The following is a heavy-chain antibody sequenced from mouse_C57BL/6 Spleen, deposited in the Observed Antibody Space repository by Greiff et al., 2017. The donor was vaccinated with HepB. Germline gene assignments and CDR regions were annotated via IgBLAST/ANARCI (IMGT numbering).Heavy chain of an antibody. J-gene: IGHJ4*01. V-gene: IGHV5-4*01. CDR2: ISDGGSYT. Sequence: DVMLVESGGGLVKPGGSLKLSCAASGFTFSSYAMSWVRQTPEKRLEWVATISDGGSYTYYPDNVKGRFTISRDNAKNNLYLQMSHLKSEDTAMYYCARDGLTDAMDYWGQGTSVTVSS. D-gene: IGHD3-1*01. CDR1: GFTFSSYA. CDR3: ARDGLTDAMDY.